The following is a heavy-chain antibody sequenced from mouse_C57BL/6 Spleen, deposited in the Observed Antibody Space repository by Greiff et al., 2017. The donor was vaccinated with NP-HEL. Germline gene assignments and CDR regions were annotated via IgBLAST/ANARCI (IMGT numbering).Heavy chain of an antibody. Sequence: EVKLMESGPELVKPGDSVKISCKASGYSFTGYFMNWVMQSHGKSLEWIGRINPYNGDTFYNQKFKGKATLTVDKSSSTAHMELRSLTSEDSAVYYCARWDYYGSTPYWYFDVWGTGTTVTVSS. CDR3: ARWDYYGSTPYWYFDV. J-gene: IGHJ1*03. CDR2: INPYNGDT. V-gene: IGHV1-20*01. CDR1: GYSFTGYF. D-gene: IGHD1-1*01.